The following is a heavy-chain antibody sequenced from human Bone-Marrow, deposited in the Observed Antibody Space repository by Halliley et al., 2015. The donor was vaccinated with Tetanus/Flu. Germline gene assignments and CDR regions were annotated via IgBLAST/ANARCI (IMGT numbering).Heavy chain of an antibody. J-gene: IGHJ1*01. V-gene: IGHV3-74*01. CDR3: ATETYYYDSSGYSLVFFKR. CDR1: GFTFSSYW. Sequence: SLRLSCAASGFTFSSYWMHWVRQAPGKGLVWVSRINSDGSTTNYADSVKGRFTISRDNAKNTLYLQMNSLRAEDTAVYYCATETYYYDSSGYSLVFFKRWGQGALVTVSS. D-gene: IGHD3-22*01. CDR2: INSDGSTT.